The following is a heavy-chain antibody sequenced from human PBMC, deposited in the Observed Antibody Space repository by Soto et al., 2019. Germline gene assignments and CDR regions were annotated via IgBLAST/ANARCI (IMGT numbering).Heavy chain of an antibody. CDR1: GGTFSSYA. CDR3: AREESEAYVWGSYRPYYFDY. CDR2: IIPIFGTA. V-gene: IGHV1-69*13. D-gene: IGHD3-16*02. Sequence: GASVKVSCKASGGTFSSYAISWVRQAPGQGLEWMGGIIPIFGTANYAQKFQGRVTITADESTSTAYMELSSLRSEDTAVYYCAREESEAYVWGSYRPYYFDYWGQGTLVTVSS. J-gene: IGHJ4*02.